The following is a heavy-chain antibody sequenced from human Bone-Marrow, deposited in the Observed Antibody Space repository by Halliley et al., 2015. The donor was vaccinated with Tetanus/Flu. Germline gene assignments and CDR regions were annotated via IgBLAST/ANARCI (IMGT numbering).Heavy chain of an antibody. Sequence: GLVKPSETLSLTCSVSGGSISPYYWSWIRQPPGKGLEWIGYIHYNGDTNYSPSLKRRVTMSVDTSKNQFSLRLTSLTAADTAVYFCARLSLSPDFFFDSSAYNFDYWGRGTLATVSS. J-gene: IGHJ4*02. CDR3: ARLSLSPDFFFDSSAYNFDY. V-gene: IGHV4-59*08. CDR1: GGSISPYY. D-gene: IGHD3-22*01. CDR2: IHYNGDT.